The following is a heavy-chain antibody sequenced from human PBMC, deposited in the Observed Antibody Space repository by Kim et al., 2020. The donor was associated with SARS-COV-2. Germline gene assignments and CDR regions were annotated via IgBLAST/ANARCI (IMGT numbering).Heavy chain of an antibody. Sequence: ASVKVSCKASGYTLTSNPVNWVRQAPGQGLEWMVFITTPTVNPMSAHGFTVRFFLSLSTSFTPAYLPILLLLSAAPSVYFCARGPGGMDVWGQGSTGTV. V-gene: IGHV7-4-1*01. CDR3: ARGPGGMDV. J-gene: IGHJ6*02. CDR1: GYTLTSNP. CDR2: ITTPTVNP.